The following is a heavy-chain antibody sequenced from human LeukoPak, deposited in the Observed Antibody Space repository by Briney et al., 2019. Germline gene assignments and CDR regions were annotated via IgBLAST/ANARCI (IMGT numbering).Heavy chain of an antibody. V-gene: IGHV3-21*01. CDR2: ISSSSSYI. CDR1: GFTFSSYS. D-gene: IGHD2-2*01. Sequence: PGGSLRLSCAASGFTFSSYSMNWVRQAPGKGLEWVSSISSSSSYIHYADSVRGRFTISRDNAKNSLYLQMNSLRAEDTAVYYCARVVDCSSTSCRNFDLWGRGTLVTVSS. J-gene: IGHJ2*01. CDR3: ARVVDCSSTSCRNFDL.